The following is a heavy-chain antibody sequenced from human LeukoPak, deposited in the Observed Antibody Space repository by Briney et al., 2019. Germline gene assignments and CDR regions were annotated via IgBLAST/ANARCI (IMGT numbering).Heavy chain of an antibody. CDR3: GRGDYGSGVTGNRFDP. V-gene: IGHV3-23*01. Sequence: HSGGSLRLSCAASGFTFSNSAMTWVRQAPGKGLEWVSGIGGSGGSTFYADSVKGRFTISRDNSKNTVFLRMNSLRGEDTAVYYCGRGDYGSGVTGNRFDPWGQGTLVTVSS. J-gene: IGHJ5*02. D-gene: IGHD3-10*01. CDR1: GFTFSNSA. CDR2: IGGSGGST.